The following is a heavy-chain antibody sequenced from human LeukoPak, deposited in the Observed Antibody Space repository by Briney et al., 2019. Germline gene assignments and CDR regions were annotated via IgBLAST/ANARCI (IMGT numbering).Heavy chain of an antibody. CDR1: GGSISSDY. CDR3: ARHELLWDAFDI. Sequence: PSETLSLTCTVSGGSISSDYWSWIRQPPGKGLEWIGCIYYSGTTNYNPSLQSRVTISVDTSKNQFSLKLSSVTAADTAVYYCARHELLWDAFDIWGQGTMVTVSS. V-gene: IGHV4-59*08. CDR2: IYYSGTT. J-gene: IGHJ3*02. D-gene: IGHD3-10*01.